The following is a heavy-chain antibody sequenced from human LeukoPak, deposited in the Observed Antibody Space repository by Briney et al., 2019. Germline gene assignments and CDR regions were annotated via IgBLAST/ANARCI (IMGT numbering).Heavy chain of an antibody. Sequence: ASVKLSCQASGYTFSTYDINWVRQATGQGLEGMGWMNPNSGRTGYAQKFQGRVTISTDTSLSTAYMELSRLRSEDTAMYYCARGRPYDSGVPPWFDPWGQGTLVTVSS. CDR2: MNPNSGRT. D-gene: IGHD3-22*01. CDR1: GYTFSTYD. V-gene: IGHV1-8*03. J-gene: IGHJ5*02. CDR3: ARGRPYDSGVPPWFDP.